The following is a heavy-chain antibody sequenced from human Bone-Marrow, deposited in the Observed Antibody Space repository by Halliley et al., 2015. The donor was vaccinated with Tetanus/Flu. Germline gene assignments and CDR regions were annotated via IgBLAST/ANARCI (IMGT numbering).Heavy chain of an antibody. J-gene: IGHJ5*01. CDR1: GFTLTTFG. CDR3: AMAYSTNWLDS. CDR2: IALDGENK. V-gene: IGHV3-30*03. Sequence: SLRLSCAASGFTLTTFGMHWVRQGPGKGLEWVAVIALDGENKEYVDSVKGRFSISRDASKNTVYLQMDSLREEDTAVYYRAMAYSTNWLDSWGQGTLVTVSS. D-gene: IGHD4-4*01.